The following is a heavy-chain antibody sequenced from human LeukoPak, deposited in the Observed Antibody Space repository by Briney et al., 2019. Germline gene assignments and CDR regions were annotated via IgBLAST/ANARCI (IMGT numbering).Heavy chain of an antibody. CDR1: GYTFTGYY. J-gene: IGHJ4*02. D-gene: IGHD3-10*01. CDR3: AREGRRWFGELYGY. Sequence: ASVKVSCKASGYTFTGYYMHWVRQAPGQGLEWMGWINLNSGGTNYAQKFQGRVTMTRDTSISTAYMELSRLRSDDTAVYYCAREGRRWFGELYGYWGQGTLVTVSS. V-gene: IGHV1-2*02. CDR2: INLNSGGT.